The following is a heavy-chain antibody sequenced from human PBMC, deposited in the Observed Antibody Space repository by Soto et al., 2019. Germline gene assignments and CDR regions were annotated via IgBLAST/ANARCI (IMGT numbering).Heavy chain of an antibody. CDR3: ARAMVVTQNWFDP. J-gene: IGHJ5*02. Sequence: PSETLSLTCTVSGGSLSSGDYYWGWIRQPPGKGLEWIGYIYYSGSTYYNPSLKSRVTISVDTSKNQFSLKLSSVTAADTAVYYCARAMVVTQNWFDPWGQGTLVTVSS. V-gene: IGHV4-30-4*01. D-gene: IGHD2-21*02. CDR1: GGSLSSGDYY. CDR2: IYYSGST.